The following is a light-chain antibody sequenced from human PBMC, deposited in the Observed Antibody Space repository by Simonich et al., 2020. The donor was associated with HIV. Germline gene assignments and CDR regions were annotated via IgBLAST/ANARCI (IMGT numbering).Light chain of an antibody. CDR2: AAS. CDR3: QQLNSYPPPFT. CDR1: QGISSY. V-gene: IGKV1-8*01. Sequence: AIRMTQSPSSLSASTGDRVTITCRASQGISSYLAWYQQKPGKAPKLLIYAASTLQSGVPSRFSGSGSGTDFTLTISCLQSEDFATYYCQQLNSYPPPFTFGPGTKVDVK. J-gene: IGKJ3*01.